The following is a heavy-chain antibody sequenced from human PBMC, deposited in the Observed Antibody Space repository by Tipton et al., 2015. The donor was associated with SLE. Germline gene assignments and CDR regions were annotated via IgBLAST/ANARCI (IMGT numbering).Heavy chain of an antibody. V-gene: IGHV4-30-2*01. CDR1: GGSISSGGYS. CDR3: ARGIMITFGGVIHFDY. CDR2: IYHSGST. D-gene: IGHD3-16*02. J-gene: IGHJ4*02. Sequence: TLSLTCAVSGGSISSGGYSWSWIRQPPGKGLEWIGYIYHSGSTYYNPSLKSRVTISVDRSKNQFSLKLSSVTAADTAVYYCARGIMITFGGVIHFDYWGQGTLVTVSS.